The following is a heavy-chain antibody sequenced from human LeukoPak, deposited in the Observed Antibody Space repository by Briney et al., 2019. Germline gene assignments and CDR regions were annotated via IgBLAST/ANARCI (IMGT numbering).Heavy chain of an antibody. CDR3: AGTVVGATRPSPDY. CDR2: IIPIFGTA. D-gene: IGHD1-26*01. J-gene: IGHJ4*02. V-gene: IGHV1-69*05. CDR1: GGTFSSYA. Sequence: SVKVSCKASGGTFSSYAISWVRQAPGQGLEWMGGIIPIFGTANYALKFQGRVTITTDESTSTAYMELSSLRSEDTAVYYCAGTVVGATRPSPDYWGQGILVTVSS.